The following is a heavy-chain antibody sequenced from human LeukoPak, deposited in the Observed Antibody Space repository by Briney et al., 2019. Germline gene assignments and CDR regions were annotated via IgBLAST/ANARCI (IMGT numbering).Heavy chain of an antibody. V-gene: IGHV3-30*02. Sequence: GGSLRLSCAASGFTFSSYSMHWVRQAPGNGLEGVAFIRYDGSNKYYADSVKARLTISRDNYQNTLYLQMNSLRAEDTAVYSCAKVLDSLNSSWRYYFDYWRQGTLVTVSS. CDR1: GFTFSSYS. D-gene: IGHD6-13*01. J-gene: IGHJ4*02. CDR2: IRYDGSNK. CDR3: AKVLDSLNSSWRYYFDY.